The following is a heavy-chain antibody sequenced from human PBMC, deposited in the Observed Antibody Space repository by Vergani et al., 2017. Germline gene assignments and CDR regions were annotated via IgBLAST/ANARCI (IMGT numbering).Heavy chain of an antibody. CDR2: IIPIVDIA. Sequence: QVHLVQSGAEVKKPGASVKVSCKASGGTFSSYALSWVRQAPGQGLEWMGRIIPIVDIANYAQKFQGRFTITADKTTSTAYMELSRLRSEDTAVYYCATLPLLTYEPTSWFDPWGQGTLVTVSS. D-gene: IGHD4/OR15-4a*01. CDR1: GGTFSSYA. V-gene: IGHV1-69*04. CDR3: ATLPLLTYEPTSWFDP. J-gene: IGHJ5*02.